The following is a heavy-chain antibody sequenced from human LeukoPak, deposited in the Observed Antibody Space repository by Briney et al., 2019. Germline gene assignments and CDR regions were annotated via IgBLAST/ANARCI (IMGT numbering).Heavy chain of an antibody. CDR2: VYNIADT. D-gene: IGHD3-22*01. CDR3: AISPNSGYYY. V-gene: IGHV4-31*03. Sequence: PSQTLSLTCNVTGASIGSGGLCWTWFRQHPGKGPEWLGYVYNIADTDYNPSLKSRLTISLDASKNHFYLNVKSVTAADAAVYYCAISPNSGYYYWGQGTLVAVSS. J-gene: IGHJ4*02. CDR1: GASIGSGGLC.